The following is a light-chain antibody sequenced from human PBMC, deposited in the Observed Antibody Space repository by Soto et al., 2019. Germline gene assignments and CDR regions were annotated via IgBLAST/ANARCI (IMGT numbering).Light chain of an antibody. CDR2: GIS. Sequence: AVQMTQSPSSLSASVGDTVTFTCRASQAIRNDLGWFQQRPGKPPKLLIYGISILQTGVPSRFSGSGSGTDSTLTISGLQTEDFATYYCLHDALFPYSFGQGTRLEI. CDR1: QAIRND. J-gene: IGKJ2*03. V-gene: IGKV1-6*01. CDR3: LHDALFPYS.